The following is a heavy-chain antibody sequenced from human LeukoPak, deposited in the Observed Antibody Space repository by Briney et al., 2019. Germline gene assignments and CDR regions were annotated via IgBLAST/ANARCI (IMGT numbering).Heavy chain of an antibody. CDR2: INSDGSST. J-gene: IGHJ4*02. CDR3: ARGVWLGYFDY. CDR1: GFTFSSYW. Sequence: QPGGSLRLSXAASGFTFSSYWMHWVGQAPGKGLVWVSRINSDGSSTSYADSVKGRFTISRDNAKNTLYLQMNSLRAEDTAVYYCARGVWLGYFDYWGQGTLVTVSS. V-gene: IGHV3-74*01. D-gene: IGHD3-9*01.